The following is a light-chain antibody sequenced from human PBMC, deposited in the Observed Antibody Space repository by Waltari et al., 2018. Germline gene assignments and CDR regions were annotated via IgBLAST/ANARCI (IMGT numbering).Light chain of an antibody. Sequence: DIQMTQSPSTLSASVGDRVTITCRASQSVVSVLAWYQQKPGKAPKLLIYKASTLESGVPSRFSGSGSVTEFTLTISSLQPDDFATYYCQQYKSYPGTFGQGTKVEIK. V-gene: IGKV1-5*03. CDR2: KAS. J-gene: IGKJ1*01. CDR1: QSVVSV. CDR3: QQYKSYPGT.